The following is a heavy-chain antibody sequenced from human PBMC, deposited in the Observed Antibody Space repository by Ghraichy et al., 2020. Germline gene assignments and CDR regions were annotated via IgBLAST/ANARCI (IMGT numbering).Heavy chain of an antibody. CDR2: ISSSSSYI. CDR1: GFTFSSYS. V-gene: IGHV3-21*01. CDR3: ARTPSWGFGYFDR. J-gene: IGHJ2*01. Sequence: GGSLRLSCAASGFTFSSYSMNWVRQAPGKGLAWVSSISSSSSYIYYADSGKGRFTISRDNAKNSLYLQMNSLRAEDTAVDYCARTPSWGFGYFDRGGRGTLVTVSS. D-gene: IGHD2-2*01.